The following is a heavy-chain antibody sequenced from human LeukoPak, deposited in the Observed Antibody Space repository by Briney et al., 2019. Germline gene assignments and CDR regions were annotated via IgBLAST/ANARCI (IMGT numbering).Heavy chain of an antibody. CDR2: IKQDGSEK. D-gene: IGHD4-17*01. CDR1: GFTFSSYW. CDR3: ARLKKVYDYGDYRASSSWFDP. V-gene: IGHV3-7*01. Sequence: PGGSLRLSCAASGFTFSSYWMSWVRQAPGKGLEWVANIKQDGSEKYYVDSVKGRFTISRDNAKNSLYLQMNSLRAEDTAVYYCARLKKVYDYGDYRASSSWFDPWGQGTLVTVSS. J-gene: IGHJ5*02.